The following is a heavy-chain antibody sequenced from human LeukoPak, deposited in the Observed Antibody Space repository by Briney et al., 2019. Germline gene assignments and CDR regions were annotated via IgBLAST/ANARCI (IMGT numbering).Heavy chain of an antibody. CDR3: ARDQDSSDSSYYYYYYMDV. J-gene: IGHJ6*03. D-gene: IGHD4-17*01. CDR2: IKQDGSEK. V-gene: IGHV3-7*01. Sequence: GGSLRLSCEASGFTFRIYWMTWVRQAPGRGLEWVANIKQDGSEKYYVDSVKGRFTISRDNAKNSLYLQMNSLRAEDTAAYYCARDQDSSDSSYYYYYYMDVWGKGTTVTVSS. CDR1: GFTFRIYW.